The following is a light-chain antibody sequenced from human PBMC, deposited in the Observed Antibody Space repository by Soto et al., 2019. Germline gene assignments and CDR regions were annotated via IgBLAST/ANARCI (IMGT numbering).Light chain of an antibody. Sequence: DIQMTQSPPSLSAPVGDRVTITCQASHDITRYLNWYQRKPGKAPKLLIYDVSNLETGVPSRFSGSGSGTEFTFTISSLQPEDIATYYWQQYDNLPYTFGQGTRLEIK. J-gene: IGKJ2*01. V-gene: IGKV1-33*01. CDR1: HDITRY. CDR3: QQYDNLPYT. CDR2: DVS.